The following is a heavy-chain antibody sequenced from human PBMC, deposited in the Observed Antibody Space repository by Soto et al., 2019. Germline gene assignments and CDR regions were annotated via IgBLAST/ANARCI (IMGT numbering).Heavy chain of an antibody. CDR1: GYSFTSYW. Sequence: EVQLVQSGAEVKKPGESLKISCKGSGYSFTSYWIGWVRQMPGKGLEWMGIIYPGDSDTRYSPSFQGQVTISADKSISTPYLQWSSLKASDTAMYYCARLKAQYGSGRNGMDVWGQGTTVTVSS. J-gene: IGHJ6*02. D-gene: IGHD3-10*01. CDR2: IYPGDSDT. CDR3: ARLKAQYGSGRNGMDV. V-gene: IGHV5-51*01.